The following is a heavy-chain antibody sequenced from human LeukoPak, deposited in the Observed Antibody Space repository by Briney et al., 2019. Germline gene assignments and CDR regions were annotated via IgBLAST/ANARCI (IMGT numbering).Heavy chain of an antibody. CDR2: INHSGST. D-gene: IGHD1-26*01. Sequence: SETLSLTCAVYGGSFSGYYWSWIRQPPGKGLEWIGEINHSGSTNYNPSLKSRVTISVDTSKNQFSLKLSSVTAADTAVYYCARAPPSYSGSYYGYWGQGTLVTVSS. V-gene: IGHV4-34*01. CDR3: ARAPPSYSGSYYGY. J-gene: IGHJ4*02. CDR1: GGSFSGYY.